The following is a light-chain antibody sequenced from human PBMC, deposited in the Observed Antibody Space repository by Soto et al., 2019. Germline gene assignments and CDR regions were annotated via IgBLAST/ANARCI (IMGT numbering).Light chain of an antibody. J-gene: IGKJ1*01. CDR2: SAS. V-gene: IGKV1-39*01. Sequence: DIQMTQSPSFLSASAGDRVTIFCRASQTISNFLPWYQQKPGKAPKLLIYSASNLESGVPSRFGGSGSGTDFTLTISSLEPEDFATYYCQQSYRNPRTFGLGTRVEIK. CDR1: QTISNF. CDR3: QQSYRNPRT.